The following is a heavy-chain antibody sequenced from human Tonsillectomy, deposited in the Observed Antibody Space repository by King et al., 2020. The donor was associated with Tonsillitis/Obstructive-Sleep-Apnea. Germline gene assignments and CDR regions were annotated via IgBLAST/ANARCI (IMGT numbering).Heavy chain of an antibody. D-gene: IGHD6-6*01. CDR2: IDHSGST. Sequence: VQLQQWGAGLLKPSETLSLTCAVYGESLSGYYWSWIRQPPGRGLEWIGEIDHSGSTNYNPSLKSRVTISVDTSKNLFSLRLSSVTAADTAGYYCARASEAFDIWGQGTMVTVSS. CDR3: ARASEAFDI. V-gene: IGHV4-34*01. CDR1: GESLSGYY. J-gene: IGHJ3*02.